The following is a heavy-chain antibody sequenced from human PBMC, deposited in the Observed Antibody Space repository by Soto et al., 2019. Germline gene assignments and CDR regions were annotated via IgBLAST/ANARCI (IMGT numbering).Heavy chain of an antibody. D-gene: IGHD1-7*01. J-gene: IGHJ4*02. Sequence: QVQLVESGGGVVQPGRSLRLSCTASGFTFSSYGMHWVRQAPGKGLEWVAVISYDGSNKYYADSVKGRFTISRDNSKNTLYLQMNSMRAEDTAMYYCAKVAWGNYGPFDYWGQGTLVTVSS. CDR3: AKVAWGNYGPFDY. V-gene: IGHV3-30*18. CDR1: GFTFSSYG. CDR2: ISYDGSNK.